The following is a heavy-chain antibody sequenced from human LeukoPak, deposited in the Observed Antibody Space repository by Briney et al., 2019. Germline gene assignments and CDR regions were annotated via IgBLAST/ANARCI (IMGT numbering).Heavy chain of an antibody. CDR1: GYTFTDYY. Sequence: ASVKVSCKASGYTFTDYYLHWVRQAPGQGLEWMGWINPNSGGTNYAQKFQGRVTMTRDTSISTAYMELNRLRSDDTAVYYCARVDSSGWDAFDIWGQGTMVTVSS. V-gene: IGHV1-2*02. J-gene: IGHJ3*02. CDR3: ARVDSSGWDAFDI. CDR2: INPNSGGT. D-gene: IGHD3-22*01.